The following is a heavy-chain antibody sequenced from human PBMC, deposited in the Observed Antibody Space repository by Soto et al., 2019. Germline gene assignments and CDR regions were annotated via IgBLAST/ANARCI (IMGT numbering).Heavy chain of an antibody. V-gene: IGHV3-30-3*01. J-gene: IGHJ4*02. D-gene: IGHD6-19*01. CDR1: GFSFSTYA. CDR2: ISYDGSNR. Sequence: QVQLVESGGGVVQPGTSLTLSCAASGFSFSTYAVHWVRQAPGKGLEWVAVISYDGSNRNYVDSVKGRFTISRDNSKNTLYPQMNSLKSQDTAVYYWARFVAVGGGFDSWGQGTLVTVSS. CDR3: ARFVAVGGGFDS.